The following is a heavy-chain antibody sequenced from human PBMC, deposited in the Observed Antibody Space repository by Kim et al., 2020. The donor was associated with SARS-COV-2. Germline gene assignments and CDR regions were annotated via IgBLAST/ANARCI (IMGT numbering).Heavy chain of an antibody. D-gene: IGHD6-19*01. J-gene: IGHJ5*02. V-gene: IGHV4-39*01. Sequence: SETLSLTCTVSGGSISSSSYYWGWIRQPPGKGLEWIGSIYYSGSTYYNPSLKSRVTISVDTSKNQFSLKLSSVTAADTAVYYCARLGSLRVAVAGTDPWGQGTLVTVSS. CDR2: IYYSGST. CDR3: ARLGSLRVAVAGTDP. CDR1: GGSISSSSYY.